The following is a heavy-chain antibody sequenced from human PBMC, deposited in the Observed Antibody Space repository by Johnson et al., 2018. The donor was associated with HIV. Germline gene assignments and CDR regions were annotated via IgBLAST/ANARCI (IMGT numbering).Heavy chain of an antibody. Sequence: VQLVESGGGVVRPGGSLRLSCAASGFTFDDYGMSWVRQAPGKGLEWVSGINWNGGSTGYADSVTGRFTTSRDNAKNSLYLQMSSLRAEDTAFYYCARVVKFNRSFAAFDIWGQGTMVTVPS. CDR1: GFTFDDYG. CDR3: ARVVKFNRSFAAFDI. D-gene: IGHD1-26*01. CDR2: INWNGGST. J-gene: IGHJ3*02. V-gene: IGHV3-20*04.